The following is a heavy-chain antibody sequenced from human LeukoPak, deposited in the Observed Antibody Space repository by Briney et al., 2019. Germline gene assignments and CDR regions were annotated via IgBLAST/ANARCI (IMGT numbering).Heavy chain of an antibody. CDR1: GFTLGAYA. D-gene: IGHD5-24*01. J-gene: IGHJ4*02. CDR3: ARARSGFAMASWLDS. V-gene: IGHV3-23*01. Sequence: GGSLRLSCADSGFTLGAYAMSWVRQAPGKGLEWVSVISGDGGTSYHAHSVKGRLTISRDDSKNTLYLQMKSLRVEDTAVYYCARARSGFAMASWLDSWGQGTLVIVSS. CDR2: ISGDGGTS.